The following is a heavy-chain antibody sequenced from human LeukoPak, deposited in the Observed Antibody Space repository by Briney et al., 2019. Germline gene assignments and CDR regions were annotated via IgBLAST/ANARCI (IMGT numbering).Heavy chain of an antibody. Sequence: GRSLRLSCVGSGFTFRSYGMHWVRQAPGKGLDWLAVVSDDGSNKYYADSVKGRFTISRDNSKSTLYLQMNSLRIEDTAVYYCGRGSVGFGELNYWGQGTLVTVSS. V-gene: IGHV3-30*03. CDR2: VSDDGSNK. D-gene: IGHD3-10*01. J-gene: IGHJ4*02. CDR3: GRGSVGFGELNY. CDR1: GFTFRSYG.